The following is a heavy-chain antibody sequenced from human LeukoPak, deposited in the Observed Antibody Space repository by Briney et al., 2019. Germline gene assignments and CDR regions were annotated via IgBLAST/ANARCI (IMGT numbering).Heavy chain of an antibody. J-gene: IGHJ5*02. V-gene: IGHV3-9*01. CDR3: AKGLWFGELWDNWFDP. D-gene: IGHD3-10*01. Sequence: GGSLRLSCAASGFIFDDYAMHWVRQAPGKGLEWVSGISWNSGSIGYADSVKGRFTISRDNAKNSLYLQMNSLRAEDTALYYCAKGLWFGELWDNWFDPWGQGTLVTVSS. CDR1: GFIFDDYA. CDR2: ISWNSGSI.